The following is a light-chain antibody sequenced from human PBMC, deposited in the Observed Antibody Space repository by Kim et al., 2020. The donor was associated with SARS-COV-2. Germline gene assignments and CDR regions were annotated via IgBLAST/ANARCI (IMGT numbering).Light chain of an antibody. CDR2: AAS. J-gene: IGKJ2*01. Sequence: DIQMTQSPSSLSASVGDRVTITCRASQSISSYLNWYQQKPGKAPKLLIYAASSLQSGVPSRFSGSGSGTDFTLTISSLQPEDFATYNCQQSNSTRYTLGQGTKLE. CDR1: QSISSY. CDR3: QQSNSTRYT. V-gene: IGKV1-39*01.